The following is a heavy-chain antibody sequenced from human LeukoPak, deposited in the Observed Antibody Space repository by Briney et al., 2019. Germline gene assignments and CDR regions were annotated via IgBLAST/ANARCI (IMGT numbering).Heavy chain of an antibody. CDR3: ATAPRNWGFDH. CDR1: GYTFTSYD. V-gene: IGHV1-8*01. CDR2: MNPNSGTT. J-gene: IGHJ4*02. Sequence: ASVRVSCKASGYTFTSYDFNWVRQAPGQGPEWIGWMNPNSGTTGYAQKFQGRVTMTRDTSISTAYMDLSSLRSEDTAVYYCATAPRNWGFDHCGQGTLVTVSS. D-gene: IGHD7-27*01.